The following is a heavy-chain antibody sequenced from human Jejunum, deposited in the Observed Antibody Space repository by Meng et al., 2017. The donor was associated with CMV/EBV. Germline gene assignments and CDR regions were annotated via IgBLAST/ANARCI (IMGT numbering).Heavy chain of an antibody. J-gene: IGHJ4*02. D-gene: IGHD6-19*01. CDR1: GGSIRGYY. CDR3: ARVRTSGWFIIDY. V-gene: IGHV4-59*01. CDR2: ITYSGST. Sequence: VSGGSIRGYYWSWSRQPPGEGLEWIGYITYSGSTNYNPSLKSRVTISVDTSKNQFSLKLSSVTDADTAVYYCARVRTSGWFIIDYWGQGTLVTVSS.